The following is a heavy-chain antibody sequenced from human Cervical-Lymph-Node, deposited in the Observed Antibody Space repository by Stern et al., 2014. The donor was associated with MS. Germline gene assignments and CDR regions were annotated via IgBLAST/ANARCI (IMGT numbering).Heavy chain of an antibody. D-gene: IGHD6-19*01. Sequence: EVQLVESGGGLVQPGGSLRLSCAASEFTFSNYAMNWVRQAPGKGLGWVSAISASGISPYYADSVKGRFTISRDNSNNTLYLQMESLRADDTAEYYCAKDGGRTRVAVAQNFDSWGQGTLVTVSS. CDR3: AKDGGRTRVAVAQNFDS. CDR1: EFTFSNYA. CDR2: ISASGISP. V-gene: IGHV3-23*04. J-gene: IGHJ4*02.